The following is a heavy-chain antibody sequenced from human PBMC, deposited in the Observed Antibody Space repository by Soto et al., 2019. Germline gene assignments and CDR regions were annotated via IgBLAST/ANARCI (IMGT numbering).Heavy chain of an antibody. J-gene: IGHJ4*02. CDR3: ARCGAARPADL. CDR2: ISATSGNS. V-gene: IGHV3-23*01. CDR1: GFTFSTYA. Sequence: GVSLRLSCAASGFTFSTYAMNWVRQTPGKGLEWVSSISATSGNSYYADSVKGRFTISRDNSKNTLFLQMNSLRAEDTALYYCARCGAARPADLWGKGTQVTVSS. D-gene: IGHD6-6*01.